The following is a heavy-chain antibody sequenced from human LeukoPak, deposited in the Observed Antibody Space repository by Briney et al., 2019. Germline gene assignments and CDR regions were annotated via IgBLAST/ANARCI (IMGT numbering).Heavy chain of an antibody. J-gene: IGHJ6*02. CDR3: ARGPEGWNSPEDYYYGMDV. CDR2: MNPNSGNT. V-gene: IGHV1-8*01. D-gene: IGHD1-7*01. Sequence: GASVKVSCKASGYTFTSYDINWVRQATGPGLEWMGWMNPNSGNTGYAQKFQGRVTMTRNTSISTAYMELSSLRSEDTAVYYCARGPEGWNSPEDYYYGMDVWGQGTTVTVSS. CDR1: GYTFTSYD.